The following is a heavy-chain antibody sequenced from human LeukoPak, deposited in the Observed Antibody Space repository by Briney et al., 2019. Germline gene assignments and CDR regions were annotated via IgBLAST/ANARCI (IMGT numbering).Heavy chain of an antibody. CDR1: GYSFTSYW. CDR2: IDPSDSYT. CDR3: ARLTYYYGSGSDITQFDY. Sequence: GESLKISCKGSGYSFTSYWISWVRQMPGKGLEWMGRIDPSDSYTNYSPSFQGHVTISADKSISTAYLQWSSLKASDTAMYYCARLTYYYGSGSDITQFDYWGQGTLVTVSS. V-gene: IGHV5-10-1*01. D-gene: IGHD3-10*01. J-gene: IGHJ4*02.